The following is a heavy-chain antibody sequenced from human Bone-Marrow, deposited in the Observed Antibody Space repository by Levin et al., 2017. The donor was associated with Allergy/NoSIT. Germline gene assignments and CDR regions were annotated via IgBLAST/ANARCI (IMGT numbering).Heavy chain of an antibody. CDR2: INHSGST. D-gene: IGHD3-16*01. V-gene: IGHV4-34*01. Sequence: ASETLSLTCAVYGGSFSGYYWSWIRQPPGKGLEWIGEINHSGSTNYNPSLKSRVTISVDTSKNQFSLKLSSVTAADTAVYYCARTGWEVVSRVMSRCWFDPWGQGTLVTVSS. J-gene: IGHJ5*02. CDR1: GGSFSGYY. CDR3: ARTGWEVVSRVMSRCWFDP.